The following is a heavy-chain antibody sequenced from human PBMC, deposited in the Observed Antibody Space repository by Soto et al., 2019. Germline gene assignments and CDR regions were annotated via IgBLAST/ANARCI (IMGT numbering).Heavy chain of an antibody. J-gene: IGHJ4*02. V-gene: IGHV4-31*03. D-gene: IGHD3-16*01. CDR1: GGSFSSDSFI. CDR2: INYSGTT. Sequence: QVQLQESGPGLVKPSQTLSLTCSVSGGSFSSDSFIWSWVRQFPGKGLEWIGYINYSGTTYYNPSLRSRITMSVDTSKNQFSLKLTSVTAADTAVYYCVRGLGGHDQVFEYWGQGTLVTVSS. CDR3: VRGLGGHDQVFEY.